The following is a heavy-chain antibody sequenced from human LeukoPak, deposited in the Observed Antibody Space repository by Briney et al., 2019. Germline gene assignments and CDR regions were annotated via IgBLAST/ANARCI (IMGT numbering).Heavy chain of an antibody. J-gene: IGHJ6*03. CDR1: GFTFSSYE. V-gene: IGHV3-48*03. CDR2: ISSSGSTI. Sequence: GGSLRLSRAASGFTFSSYEMNWVRQAPGKDLQWVSYISSSGSTIYYADSVKGRFTISRDNAQSSLFLQMISLRAEDTAVYYCARALRAQDCSGGSCYTRDYYYYMDVWGKGTTVTVSS. CDR3: ARALRAQDCSGGSCYTRDYYYYMDV. D-gene: IGHD2-15*01.